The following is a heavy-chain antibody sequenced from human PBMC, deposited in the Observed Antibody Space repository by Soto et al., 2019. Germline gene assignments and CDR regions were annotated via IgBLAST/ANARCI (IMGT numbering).Heavy chain of an antibody. CDR2: ISGTSSTI. V-gene: IGHV3-11*04. CDR1: GFTFSDYY. D-gene: IGHD4-17*01. Sequence: GGSLRLSCAASGFTFSDYYMNWLRQAPGKGLQWDSYISGTSSTIYYADSVKGRFTISRDNAKNSLYLQMNSLRAEDTAVYYCARERTSVVSPPYYYYGMYVWGQGTTVTVSS. CDR3: ARERTSVVSPPYYYYGMYV. J-gene: IGHJ6*02.